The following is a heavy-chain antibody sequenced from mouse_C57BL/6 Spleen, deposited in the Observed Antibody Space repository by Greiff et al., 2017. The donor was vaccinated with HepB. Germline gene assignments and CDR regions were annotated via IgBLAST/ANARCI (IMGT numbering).Heavy chain of an antibody. CDR2: IYPSDSET. D-gene: IGHD1-1*01. J-gene: IGHJ2*01. CDR3: ARPLGYGSSYAYFDY. Sequence: QVQLKQPGAELVRPGSSVKLSCKASGYTFTSYWMDWVKQRPGQGLEWIGNIYPSDSETHYNQKFKDKATLTVDKSSSTAYMQLSSLTSEDSAVYYCARPLGYGSSYAYFDYWGQGTTLTVSS. CDR1: GYTFTSYW. V-gene: IGHV1-61*01.